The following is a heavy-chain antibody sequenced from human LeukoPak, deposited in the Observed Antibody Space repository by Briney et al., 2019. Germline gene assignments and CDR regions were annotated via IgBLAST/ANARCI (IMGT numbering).Heavy chain of an antibody. D-gene: IGHD4-17*01. Sequence: GASVRVSSKASGYTFTGYYMHWVRQAPGQGLEWMGWIKPNSGGTNYAQKFQGRVTMTRDTSISTAYMELSRLRSDDTAVYYCARLDRSYGDYIFDYWGQGTLVTVSS. CDR2: IKPNSGGT. V-gene: IGHV1-2*02. CDR1: GYTFTGYY. J-gene: IGHJ4*02. CDR3: ARLDRSYGDYIFDY.